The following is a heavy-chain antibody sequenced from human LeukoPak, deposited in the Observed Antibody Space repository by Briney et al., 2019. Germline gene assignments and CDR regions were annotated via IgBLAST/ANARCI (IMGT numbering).Heavy chain of an antibody. V-gene: IGHV4-38-2*02. CDR1: GYSISSGYY. CDR3: ARDQVKWFGETIRGVGDAFDN. CDR2: IYHSGST. Sequence: SETLSLTCTVSGYSISSGYYWGWIRQPPGKGLEWIGSIYHSGSTYYNPSLKSRVTISVDTSKNQFSLKLSSVTAADTAVYYCARDQVKWFGETIRGVGDAFDNWGQGTMVTVSS. D-gene: IGHD3-10*01. J-gene: IGHJ3*02.